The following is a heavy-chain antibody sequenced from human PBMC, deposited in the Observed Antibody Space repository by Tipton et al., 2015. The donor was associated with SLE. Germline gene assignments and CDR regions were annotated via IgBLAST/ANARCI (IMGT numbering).Heavy chain of an antibody. CDR1: GGSISSGDYY. CDR2: INHSGST. Sequence: TLSLTCTVSGGSISSGDYYWSWIRQPPGKGLEWIGHINHSGSTNYNPSLKSRVTISVDTSKNQFSLKLSSVTAADTAVYYCARGTGGSYYDYVWGSPLDYWGQGTLVTVSS. V-gene: IGHV4-61*08. D-gene: IGHD3-16*01. CDR3: ARGTGGSYYDYVWGSPLDY. J-gene: IGHJ4*02.